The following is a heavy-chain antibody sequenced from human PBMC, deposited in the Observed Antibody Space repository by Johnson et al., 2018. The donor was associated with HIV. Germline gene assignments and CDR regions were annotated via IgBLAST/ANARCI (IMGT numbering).Heavy chain of an antibody. CDR3: ARIPGSGWEHDAFDI. CDR1: GFTFSSYG. Sequence: VESGGGVVQPGGSLRLSCAGSGFTFSSYGMHWVRQAPGKGLEWVAVIWYDGSNKCYADSVKGRFTISRDNSKNTLYLQMNSLRAEDTAVYYCARIPGSGWEHDAFDIWGQGTMVTVSS. D-gene: IGHD6-19*01. J-gene: IGHJ3*02. CDR2: IWYDGSNK. V-gene: IGHV3-33*01.